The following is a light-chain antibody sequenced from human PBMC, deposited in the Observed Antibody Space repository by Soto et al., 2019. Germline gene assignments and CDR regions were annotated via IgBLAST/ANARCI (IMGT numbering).Light chain of an antibody. CDR3: QVWDSTSDLAV. CDR1: NIGSKR. Sequence: SYELTQPPPVSVAPGQTARMTCGGNNIGSKRVQWYQHKAGQAPVMVVYEDSDRPSGIPERFSGSNSGNTATLTISRVEAGDEADYYCQVWDSTSDLAVFGTGTKVT. J-gene: IGLJ1*01. CDR2: EDS. V-gene: IGLV3-21*02.